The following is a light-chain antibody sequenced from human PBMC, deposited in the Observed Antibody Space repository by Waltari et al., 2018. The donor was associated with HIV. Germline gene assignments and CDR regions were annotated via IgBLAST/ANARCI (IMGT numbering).Light chain of an antibody. CDR1: SLRSYY. CDR2: GKN. V-gene: IGLV3-19*01. J-gene: IGLJ1*01. Sequence: SSELTQDPAVSVALGQTVRITCQGDSLRSYYASWYQQKPGQAPVLFIYGKNNRPSGIPDRFSGSSSGNTASLNITGAQAEDEADYYCNSRDSSGNHYVFGTGTKVTVL. CDR3: NSRDSSGNHYV.